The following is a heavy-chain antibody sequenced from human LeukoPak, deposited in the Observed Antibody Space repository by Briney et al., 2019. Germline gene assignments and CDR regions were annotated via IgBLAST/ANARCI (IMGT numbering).Heavy chain of an antibody. V-gene: IGHV4-59*01. CDR3: AREIAAGTPYYFDY. J-gene: IGHJ4*02. Sequence: SETLSLTCTVSGGSISSYYWSWIRQPPGKGLEWIGYIYYSGSTNYNPSLKSRVTISVDTSKSQFSLKLSSVTAADTAVYYCAREIAAGTPYYFDYWGQGTLVTVSS. CDR2: IYYSGST. D-gene: IGHD6-13*01. CDR1: GGSISSYY.